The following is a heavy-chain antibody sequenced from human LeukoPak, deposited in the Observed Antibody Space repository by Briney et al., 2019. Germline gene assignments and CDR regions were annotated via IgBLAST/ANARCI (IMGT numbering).Heavy chain of an antibody. CDR1: GGSFSGYY. CDR2: INHSGST. D-gene: IGHD4-17*01. Sequence: SETLSLTCAVYGGSFSGYYWSWIRQPPGKGLEWIGEINHSGSTNYNPSLKSRVTISVDTSKNQFPLKLSSVTAADTAVYYCARAPTTENAFDIWGQGTMVTVSS. CDR3: ARAPTTENAFDI. V-gene: IGHV4-34*01. J-gene: IGHJ3*02.